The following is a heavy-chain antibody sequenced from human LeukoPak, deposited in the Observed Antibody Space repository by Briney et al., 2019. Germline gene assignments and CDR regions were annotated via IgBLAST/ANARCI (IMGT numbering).Heavy chain of an antibody. J-gene: IGHJ6*03. Sequence: SVKVSCKASGGTFSSYAISWVRQAPGQGLEWMGGIIPIFGTANYAQKFQGRVTITADKSTSTAYMELSSLRSEDTAVYYCARGDGDYNYFYMDVWGRGTTVTVSS. CDR3: ARGDGDYNYFYMDV. CDR2: IIPIFGTA. V-gene: IGHV1-69*06. CDR1: GGTFSSYA. D-gene: IGHD4-17*01.